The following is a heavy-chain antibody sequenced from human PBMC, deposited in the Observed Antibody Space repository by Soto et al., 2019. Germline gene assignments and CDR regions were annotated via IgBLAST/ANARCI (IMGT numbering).Heavy chain of an antibody. D-gene: IGHD3-3*01. V-gene: IGHV1-18*01. J-gene: IGHJ6*03. CDR2: ISAYNGNT. Sequence: ASVKVSCKASGYTFTSYGISWVRQAPGQRLEWMGWISAYNGNTNYAQKLQGRVTMTTDTSTSTAYMELRSLRSDDTAVYYCARDEHPTYYDFWSGYYEYYYYYMDVWGKGTTVTVSS. CDR1: GYTFTSYG. CDR3: ARDEHPTYYDFWSGYYEYYYYYMDV.